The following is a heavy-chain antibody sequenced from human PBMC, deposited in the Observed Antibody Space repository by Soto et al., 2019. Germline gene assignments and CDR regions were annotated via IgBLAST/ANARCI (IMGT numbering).Heavy chain of an antibody. CDR3: AKTPINSNWDGVYFDL. Sequence: GGSLRLSCAASGFMFSNYWMSWVRQAPGKGLEWVANIKEDGSEKYCVDSVKGRFTISRDNAKNSLYLQMNSLRAEDTAVYYCAKTPINSNWDGVYFDLWGRGTLVTVSS. V-gene: IGHV3-7*03. CDR2: IKEDGSEK. J-gene: IGHJ2*01. CDR1: GFMFSNYW. D-gene: IGHD1-1*01.